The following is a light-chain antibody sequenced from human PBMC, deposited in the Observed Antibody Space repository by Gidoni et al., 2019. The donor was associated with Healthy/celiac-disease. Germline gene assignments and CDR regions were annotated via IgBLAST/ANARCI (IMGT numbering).Light chain of an antibody. CDR2: KDS. V-gene: IGLV3-25*03. CDR3: QSADSSGTYVV. Sequence: SYELTKPPSVAVSPGPTARITCSGDALPKQYAYWYQQKPGQAPVLVIYKDSERPSGIPERFSGSSSGTTVTLTISGVQAEDEADYYCQSADSSGTYVVFGGGTKLTVL. J-gene: IGLJ2*01. CDR1: ALPKQY.